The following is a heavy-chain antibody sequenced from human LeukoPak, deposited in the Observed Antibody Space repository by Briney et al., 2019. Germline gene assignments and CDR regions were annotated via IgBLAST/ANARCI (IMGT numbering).Heavy chain of an antibody. Sequence: PGGSLRLSCEGSGFTFSNYWMGWVRQAPGKGLEWVANIKQDGSEKYYVDSVKGRFTISRDNAKNSLYLQMNSLRVEDRAVYFCAKDQRTMTRRMDVWGQGTAVTVSS. CDR1: GFTFSNYW. CDR2: IKQDGSEK. CDR3: AKDQRTMTRRMDV. V-gene: IGHV3-7*04. D-gene: IGHD3-22*01. J-gene: IGHJ6*02.